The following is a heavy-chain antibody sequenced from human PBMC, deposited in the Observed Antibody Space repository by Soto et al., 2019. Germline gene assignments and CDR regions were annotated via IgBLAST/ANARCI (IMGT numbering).Heavy chain of an antibody. CDR3: ARGQFHHVSNYYYALDV. V-gene: IGHV1-69*01. CDR2: FIPRFNRT. J-gene: IGHJ6*02. Sequence: QVQLVQSGAEVKKPGSSVKVSCKASGGTFSSYAISWVRQAPGQGLEWMGGFIPRFNRTHSARKFQGRVTITADESTSTAYMDLSSLRSEDTAVYYCARGQFHHVSNYYYALDVWGQGTTVTVSS. CDR1: GGTFSSYA.